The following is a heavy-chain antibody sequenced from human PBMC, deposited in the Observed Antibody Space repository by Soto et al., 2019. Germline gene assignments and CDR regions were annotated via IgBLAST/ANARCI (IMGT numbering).Heavy chain of an antibody. CDR2: IYSEGSST. CDR3: ARGVGARGFDY. CDR1: GFTFSSYW. J-gene: IGHJ4*02. V-gene: IGHV3-74*01. D-gene: IGHD1-26*01. Sequence: EVQLVESGGGLVQPGGSLRLSCAASGFTFSSYWMHWVRQAPGKGLVWVSRIYSEGSSTSYADSVKGRFTISRDNAKNTVNLQMNSLRAEDTAVYYCARGVGARGFDYWGQGTLVTVSS.